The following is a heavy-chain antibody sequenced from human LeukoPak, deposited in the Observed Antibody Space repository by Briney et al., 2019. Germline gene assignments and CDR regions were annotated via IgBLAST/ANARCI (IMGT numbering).Heavy chain of an antibody. CDR2: ISGSGTST. CDR1: GFTFSSYA. J-gene: IGHJ6*02. D-gene: IGHD3/OR15-3a*01. Sequence: GGSLRLSCAASGFTFSSYAMSWVRQAPGKGLEWVSGISGSGTSTFYADSVKGRFTISRDNSKNTLYLQMNSLRAEDTAVYYCARDAGFLDLYYYYGMDVWGQGTTVTVSS. CDR3: ARDAGFLDLYYYYGMDV. V-gene: IGHV3-23*01.